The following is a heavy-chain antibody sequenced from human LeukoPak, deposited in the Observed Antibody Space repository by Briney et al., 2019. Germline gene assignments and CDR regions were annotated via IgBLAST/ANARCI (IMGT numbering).Heavy chain of an antibody. CDR3: ARSDAPRPYDFSHAFDI. CDR2: IYYSGST. CDR1: GGSISSYY. D-gene: IGHD3-3*01. J-gene: IGHJ3*02. Sequence: PSETLPLXCTVSGGSISSYYWSWIRQPPGKGLEWIGYIYYSGSTNYNPSLKSRVTISVDTSKNQFSLKLSSVTAADTAVYYCARSDAPRPYDFSHAFDIWGQGTMVTVSS. V-gene: IGHV4-59*01.